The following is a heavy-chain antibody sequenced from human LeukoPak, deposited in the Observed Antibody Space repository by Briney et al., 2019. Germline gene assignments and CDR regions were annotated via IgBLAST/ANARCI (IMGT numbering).Heavy chain of an antibody. V-gene: IGHV3-53*01. D-gene: IGHD5-12*01. CDR1: AFTVSNNY. Sequence: GGSLRLSCAASAFTVSNNYMNWVRQAPGKGLEWVSVIDSGGRTYYTDSVKGRFTISRDSSKNTPYLQMNSLRVEDTAVYYCAREERGSDAFDIWGQGTVVTVSS. CDR2: IDSGGRT. CDR3: AREERGSDAFDI. J-gene: IGHJ3*02.